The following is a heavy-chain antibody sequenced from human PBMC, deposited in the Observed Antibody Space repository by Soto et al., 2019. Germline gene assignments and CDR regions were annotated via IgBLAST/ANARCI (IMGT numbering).Heavy chain of an antibody. D-gene: IGHD3-10*01. CDR2: IYPGDSDT. V-gene: IGHV5-51*01. Sequence: GESLKISCKGSGYSFTSYWIGWVRQMPGKGLEWMGIIYPGDSDTRYSPSFQGQVTISADKSISTAYLQWGSLKASDTAMYYCARRYYYGSGSYYNPYYYGMDVWGQGTTVTV. J-gene: IGHJ6*02. CDR1: GYSFTSYW. CDR3: ARRYYYGSGSYYNPYYYGMDV.